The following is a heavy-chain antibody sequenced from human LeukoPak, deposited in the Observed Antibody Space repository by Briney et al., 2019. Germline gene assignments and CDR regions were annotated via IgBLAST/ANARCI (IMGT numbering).Heavy chain of an antibody. V-gene: IGHV4-38-2*02. D-gene: IGHD2-8*01. Sequence: SETLSLTCTVSGYSISSGYYWGWIRQPPGKGLEWIGSIYHSGSTYYNPSLKSRVTMSVDTSKNQFSLKLSSVTAADTAVYYCARDHGDCTNGVCLSSGHDYWGQGTLVTVSS. J-gene: IGHJ4*02. CDR1: GYSISSGYY. CDR2: IYHSGST. CDR3: ARDHGDCTNGVCLSSGHDY.